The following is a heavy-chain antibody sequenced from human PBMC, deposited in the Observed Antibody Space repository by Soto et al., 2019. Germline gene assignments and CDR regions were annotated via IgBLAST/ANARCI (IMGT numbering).Heavy chain of an antibody. CDR2: ISYDGSNK. CDR3: AKPLYGEDNWFDP. CDR1: GFTFSSYG. V-gene: IGHV3-30*18. J-gene: IGHJ5*02. Sequence: LRLSCAASGFTFSSYGMHWVRQAPGKGLEWVAVISYDGSNKYYADSVKGRFTTSRDNSKNTLYLQMNSLRAEDTAVYYCAKPLYGEDNWFDPWGQGTLVTVSS. D-gene: IGHD4-17*01.